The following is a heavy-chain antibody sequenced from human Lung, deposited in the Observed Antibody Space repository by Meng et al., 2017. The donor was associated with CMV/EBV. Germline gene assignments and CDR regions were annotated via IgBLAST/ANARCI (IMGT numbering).Heavy chain of an antibody. Sequence: GESXKISCAASGFTFSSYEMNWVRQAPGKGLECVSYISSSGSTIYYADSVKGRFTISRDNAKNSLYLQMNSLRAEDTAVYYCARDRTVTTSLYYYYYGMDVWXQGTXVTVSS. D-gene: IGHD4-11*01. CDR1: GFTFSSYE. CDR3: ARDRTVTTSLYYYYYGMDV. V-gene: IGHV3-48*03. CDR2: ISSSGSTI. J-gene: IGHJ6*02.